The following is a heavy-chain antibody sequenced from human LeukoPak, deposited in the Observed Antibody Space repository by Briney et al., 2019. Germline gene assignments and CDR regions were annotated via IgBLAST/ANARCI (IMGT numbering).Heavy chain of an antibody. CDR3: ARGASVPAVFDY. J-gene: IGHJ4*02. Sequence: GGSLRLSCAASGFTFSSYDMHWVRQATGKGLEWVSAICTAGDTYYPGSVKGRFTISRENAKNSLYLQMNSLRAGDTAVYYCARGASVPAVFDYWGQGTLVTVSS. V-gene: IGHV3-13*04. CDR1: GFTFSSYD. CDR2: ICTAGDT. D-gene: IGHD2-2*01.